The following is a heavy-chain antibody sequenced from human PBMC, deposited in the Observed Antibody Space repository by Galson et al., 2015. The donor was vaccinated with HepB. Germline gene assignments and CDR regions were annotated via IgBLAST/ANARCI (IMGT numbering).Heavy chain of an antibody. J-gene: IGHJ4*02. CDR3: ARRSLYLYYFDY. CDR2: INHSGST. V-gene: IGHV4-34*01. CDR1: GGSFSGYY. D-gene: IGHD5/OR15-5a*01. Sequence: ETLSLTCAVYGGSFSGYYWSWIRQPPGKGLEWIGEINHSGSTNYNPSLKSRVTITVDTSKNQFSLKLSSVTAADTAVYYCARRSLYLYYFDYWGQGALVTVSS.